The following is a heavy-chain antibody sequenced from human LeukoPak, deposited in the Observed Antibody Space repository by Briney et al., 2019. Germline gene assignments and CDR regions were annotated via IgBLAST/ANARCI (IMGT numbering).Heavy chain of an antibody. CDR1: GYTFTSYG. Sequence: SVKVSCKASGYTFTSYGISWVRQAPGQGLEWMGWISAYNGNTNYAQKLQGRVTMTTDTSTSTAYMELRSLRSDDTAVYYCARGNHVIDVPARGDAFDIWGQGTTVTVSS. D-gene: IGHD3-10*02. V-gene: IGHV1-18*04. J-gene: IGHJ3*02. CDR3: ARGNHVIDVPARGDAFDI. CDR2: ISAYNGNT.